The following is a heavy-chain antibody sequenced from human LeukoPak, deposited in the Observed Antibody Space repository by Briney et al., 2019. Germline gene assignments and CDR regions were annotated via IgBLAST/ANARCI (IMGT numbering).Heavy chain of an antibody. CDR2: IWYDGSTK. J-gene: IGHJ5*02. CDR1: GFTFSSYG. V-gene: IGHV3-33*01. Sequence: GGSLRLSCAASGFTFSSYGMHWVRQAPGKGLEWVAVIWYDGSTKDYADSVKGRFTISRDNSKNTLYLQMNSLRAEDTAVYYCARGTSVVGWLDPWGQGTLVTVSS. CDR3: ARGTSVVGWLDP. D-gene: IGHD5/OR15-5a*01.